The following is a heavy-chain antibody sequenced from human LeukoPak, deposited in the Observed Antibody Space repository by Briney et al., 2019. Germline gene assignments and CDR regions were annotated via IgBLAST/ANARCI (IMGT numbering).Heavy chain of an antibody. V-gene: IGHV1-2*02. Sequence: ASVKVSCKASGYTFTGYYMHWVRQAPGQGLEWMGWINPNSGGTNYAQKFQGRVTMTRDTSISTAYMELSRLTSDDTAVYYCAPGAPVGPSPKNDSGGQGTRVTVSS. CDR2: INPNSGGT. J-gene: IGHJ4*02. D-gene: IGHD3-10*01. CDR3: APGAPVGPSPKNDS. CDR1: GYTFTGYY.